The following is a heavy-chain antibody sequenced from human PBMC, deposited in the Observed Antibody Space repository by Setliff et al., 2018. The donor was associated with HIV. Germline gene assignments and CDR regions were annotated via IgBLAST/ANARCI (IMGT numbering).Heavy chain of an antibody. V-gene: IGHV4-39*01. CDR1: GGSISSSSYY. CDR2: IYYSGST. D-gene: IGHD6-13*01. Sequence: SETLSLTCTVSGGSISSSSYYWGWIRQPPGKGLEWIGSIYYSGSTYYNPSLKSRVTISVDTSKNQFSPKLSSVTAADTAVYYCARGGAAAGIVSYYYYYMDVWGKGTTVTVSS. J-gene: IGHJ6*03. CDR3: ARGGAAAGIVSYYYYYMDV.